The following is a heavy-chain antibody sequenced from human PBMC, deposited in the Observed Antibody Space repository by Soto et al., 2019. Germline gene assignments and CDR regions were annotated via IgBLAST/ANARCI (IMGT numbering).Heavy chain of an antibody. CDR2: INPATGAA. V-gene: IGHV1-2*02. CDR3: ARGGGVGVAGSAAFDM. CDR1: GYPVTAYY. D-gene: IGHD3-3*01. Sequence: QLHLVQSGAVVKKPGASVTVSCSASGYPVTAYYMHWVRQAPGRGLEWMGGINPATGAAKYTQTFPGRVTKARDTSTSTVFMELSGLTSEDPAVFYCARGGGVGVAGSAAFDMWGQGTLVTVSS. J-gene: IGHJ3*02.